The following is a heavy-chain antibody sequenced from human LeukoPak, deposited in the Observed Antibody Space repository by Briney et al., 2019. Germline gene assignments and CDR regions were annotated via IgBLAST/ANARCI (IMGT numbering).Heavy chain of an antibody. D-gene: IGHD6-19*01. J-gene: IGHJ6*02. Sequence: SGTLSLTCAVSGGSISSSNWWSWVRQPPGKGLEWIGEIYHSGSTNYNPSLKCRVTISVDKSKNQFSLKLSSVTAADTAVYYCARVPVAGTYYYYYGMDVWGQGTTVTVSS. CDR3: ARVPVAGTYYYYYGMDV. CDR2: IYHSGST. V-gene: IGHV4-4*02. CDR1: GGSISSSNW.